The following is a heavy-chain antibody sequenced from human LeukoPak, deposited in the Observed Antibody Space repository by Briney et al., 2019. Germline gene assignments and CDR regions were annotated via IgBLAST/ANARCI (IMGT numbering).Heavy chain of an antibody. CDR2: IYYSGST. D-gene: IGHD5-12*01. J-gene: IGHJ5*02. V-gene: IGHV4-59*01. CDR1: SGSITGYY. CDR3: ARGIWGGYENWFDP. Sequence: SETLSLTCTVSSGSITGYYWSWIRQPPGKGLEWIGYIYYSGSTNYNPSLKSRVTISVDTSKNQFSLKLSSVTAADTAVYYCARGIWGGYENWFDPWGQGTLVTVSS.